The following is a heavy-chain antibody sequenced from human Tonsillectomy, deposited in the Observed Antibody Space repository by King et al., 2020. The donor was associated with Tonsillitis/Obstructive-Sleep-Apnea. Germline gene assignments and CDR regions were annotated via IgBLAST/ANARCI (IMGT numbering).Heavy chain of an antibody. V-gene: IGHV3-30*04. CDR2: ISYDGSNK. CDR1: GFTFSSYA. D-gene: IGHD1-1*01. J-gene: IGHJ6*03. Sequence: VQLVQSGGGVVQPGGSLRLSCAASGFTFSSYAMHWVRQAPGKGLEGVAVISYDGSNKYYADSVKGRFTISRDNSKNTLYLQMNSQRAEDTAVYYCAREGELERRGWVYYMDVWGKGTTVTVSS. CDR3: AREGELERRGWVYYMDV.